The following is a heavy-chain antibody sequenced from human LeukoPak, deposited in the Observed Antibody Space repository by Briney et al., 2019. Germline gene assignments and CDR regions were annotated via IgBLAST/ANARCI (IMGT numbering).Heavy chain of an antibody. CDR2: IYQSGST. CDR3: AREHCSGGSCYSIYYYYYMDV. CDR1: GYSISSGFY. J-gene: IGHJ6*03. Sequence: RSSETLSLTCTVSGYSISSGFYWGWIRQPPGKGLEWLAAIYQSGSTYYNPSLKSRVTISVDTSKNQFSLKLSSVTAADTAVYYCAREHCSGGSCYSIYYYYYMDVWGKGTTVTVSS. V-gene: IGHV4-38-2*02. D-gene: IGHD2-15*01.